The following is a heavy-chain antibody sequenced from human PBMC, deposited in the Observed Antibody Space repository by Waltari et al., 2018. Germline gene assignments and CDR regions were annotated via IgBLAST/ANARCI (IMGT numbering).Heavy chain of an antibody. CDR2: IYHSGST. Sequence: QVQLQESGPELVKPSGTLSLTCAVSGGSISSSNWWSWVRQPPGKGLEWIGEIYHSGSTNYNPSLKSRVTISVDKSKNQFSLKLSSVTAADTAVYYCARADSFWVATIQGWFDPWGQGTLVTVSS. V-gene: IGHV4-4*02. CDR3: ARADSFWVATIQGWFDP. J-gene: IGHJ5*02. CDR1: GGSISSSNW. D-gene: IGHD5-12*01.